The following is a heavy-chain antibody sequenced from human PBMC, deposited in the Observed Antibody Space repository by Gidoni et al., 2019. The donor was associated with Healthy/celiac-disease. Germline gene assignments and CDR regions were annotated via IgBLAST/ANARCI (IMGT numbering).Heavy chain of an antibody. CDR2: ISYDGSNK. Sequence: QVQLVESGGGVVQPGRSLRLPCAASGFTFISYGMHWVRQAPGKGLEWLAVISYDGSNKYYADSVKGRFTISRDNSKNTLYLQMNSLRAEDTAVYYCAKDDSGSYQLDAFDIWGQGTMVTVSS. V-gene: IGHV3-30*18. D-gene: IGHD1-26*01. CDR1: GFTFISYG. CDR3: AKDDSGSYQLDAFDI. J-gene: IGHJ3*02.